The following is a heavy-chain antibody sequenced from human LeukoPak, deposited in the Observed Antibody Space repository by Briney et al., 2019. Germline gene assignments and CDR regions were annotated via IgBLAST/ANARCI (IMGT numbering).Heavy chain of an antibody. CDR1: GGTFSSYA. J-gene: IGHJ5*02. D-gene: IGHD6-13*01. CDR3: ARGIARGHIAAAGTGKFDP. V-gene: IGHV1-69*06. Sequence: GASVKVSCKASGGTFSSYAISWVRQAPGQGLEWMGGIIPIFGTANYAQKFQGRVTITADKSTSTAYMELSSLRSEDTAVYYCARGIARGHIAAAGTGKFDPWGQGTLVTVSS. CDR2: IIPIFGTA.